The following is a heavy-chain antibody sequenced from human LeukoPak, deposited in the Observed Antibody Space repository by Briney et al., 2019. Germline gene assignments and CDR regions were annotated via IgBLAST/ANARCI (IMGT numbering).Heavy chain of an antibody. V-gene: IGHV4-59*01. CDR2: IYCSGST. J-gene: IGHJ4*02. Sequence: SETLSLTCTVSGGSISSYYWSWIRQPPGKGLEWIGYIYCSGSTDYNPSLKSRVTISVDTSKNQFSLKLSSVTAADTAVYYCARDYYGSGSFLDYWGQGTLVTVSS. D-gene: IGHD3-10*01. CDR1: GGSISSYY. CDR3: ARDYYGSGSFLDY.